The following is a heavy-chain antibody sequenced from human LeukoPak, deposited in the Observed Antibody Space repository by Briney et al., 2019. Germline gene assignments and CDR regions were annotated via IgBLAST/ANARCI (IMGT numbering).Heavy chain of an antibody. CDR1: GFTFSSYS. Sequence: GGSLRLSCAASGFTFSSYSMNWVRQAPGKGLEWVSSISSSSYIYYEAAVKGRFTISRDNAKNSLYLQMNSLRAEDTAVYYCARDEGGLAFDYWGQGTLVTVSS. CDR3: ARDEGGLAFDY. CDR2: ISSSSYI. J-gene: IGHJ4*02. V-gene: IGHV3-21*01.